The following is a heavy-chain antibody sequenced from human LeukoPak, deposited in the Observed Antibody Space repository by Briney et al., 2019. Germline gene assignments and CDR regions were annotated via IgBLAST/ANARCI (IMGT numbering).Heavy chain of an antibody. CDR2: IKSKTDGGTV. Sequence: PGGSLRLSCATSGLTFTNAWMSWVRQAPGKGLEWVGRIKSKTDGGTVDYAPPVKGRFTISRDDSRNTLSLGMNFLKTEDTAVYYCTTDPGNYEIFWGQGTLVSVSS. J-gene: IGHJ4*02. V-gene: IGHV3-15*01. D-gene: IGHD4-11*01. CDR1: GLTFTNAW. CDR3: TTDPGNYEIF.